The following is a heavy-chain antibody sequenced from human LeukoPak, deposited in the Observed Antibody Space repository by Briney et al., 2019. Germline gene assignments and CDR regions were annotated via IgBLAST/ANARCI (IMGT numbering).Heavy chain of an antibody. CDR3: ARDGVDFRAFVS. V-gene: IGHV3-74*01. CDR1: GFSLSSHW. D-gene: IGHD3/OR15-3a*01. J-gene: IGHJ5*01. CDR2: ISPVGRRT. Sequence: GGSLTLSRLPSGFSLSSHWFQWARHVAGRGMVWVACISPVGRRTTYTDFVKGRFTISRDNAKRTLYLQMNSLRVEDTAVYYCARDGVDFRAFVSWGQGSLVTVSA.